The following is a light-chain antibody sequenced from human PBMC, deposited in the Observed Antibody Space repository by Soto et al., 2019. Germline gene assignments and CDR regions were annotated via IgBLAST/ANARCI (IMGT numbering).Light chain of an antibody. CDR3: QQYNNWPPIT. Sequence: EIMMTQSPATLSVSPGERATLSCRASQSVSNNLAWYQQKPGQAPSLLIYCASTRATVIPARVSGSGSGTEFTLTISSLHSEDFALYYCQQYNNWPPITFGQGTRLEIK. J-gene: IGKJ5*01. CDR1: QSVSNN. V-gene: IGKV3-15*01. CDR2: CAS.